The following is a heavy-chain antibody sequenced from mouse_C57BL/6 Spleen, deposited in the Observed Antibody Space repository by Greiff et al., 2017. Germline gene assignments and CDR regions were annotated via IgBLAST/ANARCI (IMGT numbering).Heavy chain of an antibody. V-gene: IGHV1-53*01. Sequence: QVQLQQPGTELVKPGASVKLSCKASGYTFTSYWMHWVKQRPGQGLEWIGNINPSNGGTNYNEKFKSKATLTVDKSSSTAYIQLSSLTSEDSAVYYCAWGTGGWPGFAYWGQGTLVTVSA. CDR3: AWGTGGWPGFAY. J-gene: IGHJ3*01. CDR1: GYTFTSYW. CDR2: INPSNGGT. D-gene: IGHD4-1*01.